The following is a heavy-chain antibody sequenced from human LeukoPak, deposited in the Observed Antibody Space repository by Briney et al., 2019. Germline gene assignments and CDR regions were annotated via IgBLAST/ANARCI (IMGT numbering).Heavy chain of an antibody. D-gene: IGHD6-6*01. CDR3: ARGLSGYASSLGY. Sequence: GGSLRLSCAASGFTFSSYWMHWVRQAPGKGLVWVSRINSDGSSTSYADSVRGRFSISRDNAKNTRYLQMNSLRAEDTAVYYCARGLSGYASSLGYWGQGTLVTVSA. V-gene: IGHV3-74*01. CDR1: GFTFSSYW. J-gene: IGHJ4*02. CDR2: INSDGSST.